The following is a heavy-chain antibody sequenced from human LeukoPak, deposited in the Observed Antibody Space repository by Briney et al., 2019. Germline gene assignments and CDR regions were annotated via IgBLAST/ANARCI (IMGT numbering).Heavy chain of an antibody. D-gene: IGHD3-22*01. CDR3: ASHTRSYYYDSSGYSGY. CDR1: GFTFTSYA. CDR2: IGDRPSAM. J-gene: IGHJ4*02. Sequence: GGSLRLSCTASGFTFTSYAMNWVRQAPGKGLEWVASIGDRPSAMYYANSVKGRFTIYRDNAKNSLYLQMNSLRAEDTAVYYCASHTRSYYYDSSGYSGYWGQGTLVTVSS. V-gene: IGHV3-21*06.